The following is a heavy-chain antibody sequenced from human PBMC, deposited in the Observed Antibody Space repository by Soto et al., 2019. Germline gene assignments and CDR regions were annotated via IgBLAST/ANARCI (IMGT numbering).Heavy chain of an antibody. CDR1: GGTFSSYA. V-gene: IGHV1-69*13. J-gene: IGHJ4*02. CDR2: IIPIFGTA. D-gene: IGHD3-22*01. CDR3: ARDKKYYYDSTGYPAFDY. Sequence: SVKVSCKASGGTFSSYAISWVRQAPGQGLEWMGGIIPIFGTANYAQKFQGRVTITADESTSTAYMELSSLRSEDTAVYYCARDKKYYYDSTGYPAFDYWGQGTLVTVSS.